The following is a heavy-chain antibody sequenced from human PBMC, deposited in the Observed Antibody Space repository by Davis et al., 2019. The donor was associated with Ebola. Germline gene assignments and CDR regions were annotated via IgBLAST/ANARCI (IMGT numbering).Heavy chain of an antibody. D-gene: IGHD3-16*01. CDR1: GYTFTSYG. Sequence: ASVKVSCKASGYTFTSYGISWVRQAPGQGLEWMGWMNPNSGNTGYAQKFQGRVTMTRNTSISTAYMELSSLRSDDTAVYYCARGRDYITSTGWFDPWGQGTLVTVSS. V-gene: IGHV1-8*02. CDR2: MNPNSGNT. CDR3: ARGRDYITSTGWFDP. J-gene: IGHJ5*02.